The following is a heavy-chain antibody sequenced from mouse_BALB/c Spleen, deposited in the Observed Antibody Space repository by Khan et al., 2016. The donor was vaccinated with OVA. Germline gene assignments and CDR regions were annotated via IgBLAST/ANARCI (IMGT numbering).Heavy chain of an antibody. Sequence: QVQLKESGPGLVAPSQSLSITCTISGFSLTSYGIHWVRQPPGKGLEWLVVIWSDGKTTYNSALKSRLNIIKDNSKRQVFLKMNSLQTDDTAMYYCARQIFPGYFDGWGAGTTVTVSS. CDR2: IWSDGKT. CDR1: GFSLTSYG. J-gene: IGHJ1*01. V-gene: IGHV2-6-1*01. CDR3: ARQIFPGYFDG.